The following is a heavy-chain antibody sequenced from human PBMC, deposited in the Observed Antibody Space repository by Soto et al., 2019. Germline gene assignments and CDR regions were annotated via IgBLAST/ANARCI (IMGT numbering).Heavy chain of an antibody. CDR3: ASIGIAARPDFDY. J-gene: IGHJ4*02. CDR2: ISSSSSNI. D-gene: IGHD6-6*01. V-gene: IGHV3-21*01. Sequence: GGSLRLSCAASGFTFSSYSMNWVRQAPGKGLEWVSSISSSSSNIYYADSVKGRFTISRDNAKNSLYLQMNSLRAEDTAVYYCASIGIAARPDFDYWGQGTLVTVSS. CDR1: GFTFSSYS.